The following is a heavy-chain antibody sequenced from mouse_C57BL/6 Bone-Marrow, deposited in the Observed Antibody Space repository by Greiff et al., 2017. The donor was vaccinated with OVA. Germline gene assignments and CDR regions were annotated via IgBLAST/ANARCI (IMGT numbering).Heavy chain of an antibody. V-gene: IGHV1-15*01. D-gene: IGHD2-1*01. CDR1: GYTFTDYE. Sequence: QVQLQQSGAELVRPGASVTLSCKASGYTFTDYEMHWVKQTPVHGLEWIGAIDPETGGTAYNQKFKGKAILTADKSSSTAYMELRSLTSVDSAVYYCTRYGNYAWFAYWGQGTLVTVSA. CDR2: IDPETGGT. J-gene: IGHJ3*01. CDR3: TRYGNYAWFAY.